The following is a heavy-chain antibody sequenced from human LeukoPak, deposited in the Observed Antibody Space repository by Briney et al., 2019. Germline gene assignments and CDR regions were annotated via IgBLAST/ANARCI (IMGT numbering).Heavy chain of an antibody. CDR3: ARDLWEIAVAGIVY. V-gene: IGHV1-2*06. D-gene: IGHD6-19*01. CDR1: GYTFTGYY. CDR2: INPNSGGT. J-gene: IGHJ4*02. Sequence: GASVKVSCKASGYTFTGYYMHWVRQAPGQGLEWMGRINPNSGGTNYAQKFQGRVTMTRDTSISTAYMELSRLRSDDTAVYYCARDLWEIAVAGIVYWGQGTLVTVSS.